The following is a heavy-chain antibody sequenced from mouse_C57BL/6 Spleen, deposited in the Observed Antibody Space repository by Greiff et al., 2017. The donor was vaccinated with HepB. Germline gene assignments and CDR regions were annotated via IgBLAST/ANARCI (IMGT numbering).Heavy chain of an antibody. D-gene: IGHD4-1*01. CDR1: GYTFTSYW. V-gene: IGHV1-69*01. J-gene: IGHJ2*01. Sequence: VQLQQPGAELVMPGASVKLSCKASGYTFTSYWMHWVKQRPGQGLEWIGEIDPSDSYTNYNQKFKGKSTLTVDKSSSTAYMQLSSLTSEDSAVYYCARKGLTGTGDYWGQGTTLTVSS. CDR3: ARKGLTGTGDY. CDR2: IDPSDSYT.